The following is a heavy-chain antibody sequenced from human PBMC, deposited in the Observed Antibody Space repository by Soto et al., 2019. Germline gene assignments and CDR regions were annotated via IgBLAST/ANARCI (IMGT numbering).Heavy chain of an antibody. CDR3: AREASAVISLDF. Sequence: AAVKVSCKASGYIFTAYSLHWVRQAPGQGLEWMGWFNPNSGDTIYAQKFQGRVTLTRDTSISTAYLELTGLKSDDTAVYYCAREASAVISLDFWGQGTMVTVYS. CDR1: GYIFTAYS. D-gene: IGHD6-19*01. J-gene: IGHJ4*02. CDR2: FNPNSGDT. V-gene: IGHV1-2*02.